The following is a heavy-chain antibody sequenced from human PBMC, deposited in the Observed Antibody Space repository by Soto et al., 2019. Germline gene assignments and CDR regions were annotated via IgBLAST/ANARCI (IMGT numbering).Heavy chain of an antibody. CDR1: FTFTSSA. V-gene: IGHV1-58*01. J-gene: IGHJ4*02. CDR3: ARLEGLATISYYFDF. Sequence: FTFTSSAVQWVRQARGRRLEWIGWIVVGSGNTNYAQKFQERVTITRDMSKSQFSLKLNSVTAADSAVYFCARLEGLATISYYFDFWGPGALVTVSS. CDR2: IVVGSGNT. D-gene: IGHD1-1*01.